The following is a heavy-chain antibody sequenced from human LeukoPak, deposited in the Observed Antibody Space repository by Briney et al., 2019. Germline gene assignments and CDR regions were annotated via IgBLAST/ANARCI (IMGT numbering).Heavy chain of an antibody. Sequence: SDTLSLTCAVYGGSISGYYWSWIRQPRGKGLEWIGEINHSGSTNYNPSLKSRVTISVDTSKNQFSLKLSSVTAADTAVYYCALKPRGYSYGFDYWGQGTLVTVSS. CDR2: INHSGST. D-gene: IGHD5-18*01. CDR1: GGSISGYY. V-gene: IGHV4-34*01. J-gene: IGHJ4*02. CDR3: ALKPRGYSYGFDY.